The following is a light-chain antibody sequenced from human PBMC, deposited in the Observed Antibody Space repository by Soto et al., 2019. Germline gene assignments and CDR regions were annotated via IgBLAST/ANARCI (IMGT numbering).Light chain of an antibody. J-gene: IGLJ1*01. V-gene: IGLV2-14*01. CDR3: SSYTTASTYV. CDR1: SYDVGGYNY. Sequence: QSALTQPASVSGSPGQSITISCTGTSYDVGGYNYVSWYQQHPGKAPKLMIYEVSERPSGVSNRFSGSKSGDTASLTISGLQAEDEAYYYCSSYTTASTYVFGTGTKVTVL. CDR2: EVS.